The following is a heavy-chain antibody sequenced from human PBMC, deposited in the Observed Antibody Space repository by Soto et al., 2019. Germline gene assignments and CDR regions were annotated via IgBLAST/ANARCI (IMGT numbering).Heavy chain of an antibody. CDR3: ARRPSYFSAYDSWGPYFDY. CDR1: GFTFSSYW. D-gene: IGHD3-22*01. J-gene: IGHJ4*02. Sequence: GGSLRLSCTASGFTFSSYWMHWVRQAPGKGLVWVSRINSDGSSTSYADSVKGRFTISRDNAKNTLYLQMNSLRAEDTAVYYCARRPSYFSAYDSWGPYFDYWGQGTLVT. CDR2: INSDGSST. V-gene: IGHV3-74*01.